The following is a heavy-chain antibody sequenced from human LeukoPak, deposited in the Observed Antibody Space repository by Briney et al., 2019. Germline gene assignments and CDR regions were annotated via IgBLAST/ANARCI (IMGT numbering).Heavy chain of an antibody. CDR3: ARDPNHYYDSSGYYGDY. D-gene: IGHD3-22*01. CDR1: GYTFTNFA. J-gene: IGHJ4*02. Sequence: GASVTVSCKASGYTFTNFAMNWVRQAPGQGLEWMGWINTNTGNPTYAQGFTGRFVFSLDTSVSTAYLQISSLKAEDTAVYYCARDPNHYYDSSGYYGDYWGQGTLVTVSS. V-gene: IGHV7-4-1*02. CDR2: INTNTGNP.